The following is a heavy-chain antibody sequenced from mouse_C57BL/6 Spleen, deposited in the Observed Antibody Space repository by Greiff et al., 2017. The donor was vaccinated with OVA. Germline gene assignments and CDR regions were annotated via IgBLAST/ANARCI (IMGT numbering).Heavy chain of an antibody. V-gene: IGHV1-26*01. CDR1: GYTFTDYY. D-gene: IGHD5-1*01. J-gene: IGHJ4*01. CDR3: ARTGYLYAMDY. Sequence: EVKLQQSGPELVKPGASVKISCKASGYTFTDYYMNWVKQSHGKGLEWIGVINPNTGGTSYNQKFKGKATLTVAKSSSTAYMELRGLTSEDSAVYYCARTGYLYAMDYWGQGTSVTVSS. CDR2: INPNTGGT.